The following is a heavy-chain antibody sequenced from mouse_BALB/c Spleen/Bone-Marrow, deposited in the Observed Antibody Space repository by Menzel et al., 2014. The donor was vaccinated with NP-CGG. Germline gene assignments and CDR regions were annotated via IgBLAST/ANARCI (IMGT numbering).Heavy chain of an antibody. D-gene: IGHD2-4*01. V-gene: IGHV5-9-2*01. CDR2: ISGGGSYT. J-gene: IGHJ3*01. CDR1: GFTFNNYG. CDR3: ARHAYYDQTEVSFVY. Sequence: EVKVEESGGGLVKSGGSLKLSCAASGFTFNNYGMSWVRQTPEKRLEWVATISGGGSYTFHPDSVKGRFTISRDNAKNDLCLQLSSLRSEDTALYYCARHAYYDQTEVSFVYWGQGTLVTVSA.